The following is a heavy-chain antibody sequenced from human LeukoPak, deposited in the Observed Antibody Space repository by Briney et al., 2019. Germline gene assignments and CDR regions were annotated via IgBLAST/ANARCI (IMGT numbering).Heavy chain of an antibody. Sequence: PGRSLRLSCAASGFTFSNAWMSWVRQAPGKGLEWVGRLKSKTDGGTTDYAAPVKGRFTISRDDSKNTLYLRMNSLKTEDTAVYYCTTGVPWDFWNGYYLDYWGQGTLVTVSS. CDR1: GFTFSNAW. CDR2: LKSKTDGGTT. J-gene: IGHJ4*02. D-gene: IGHD3-3*01. V-gene: IGHV3-15*01. CDR3: TTGVPWDFWNGYYLDY.